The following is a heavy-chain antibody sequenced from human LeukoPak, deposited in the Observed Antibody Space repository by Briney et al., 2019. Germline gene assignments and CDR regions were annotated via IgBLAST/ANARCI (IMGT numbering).Heavy chain of an antibody. V-gene: IGHV3-23*01. J-gene: IGHJ3*02. CDR2: ISASGGST. CDR3: AKGLSCSGGSCYESDPDAFDI. CDR1: GFTFSSYA. D-gene: IGHD2-15*01. Sequence: GGSLRLSCAASGFTFSSYAMSWVRLAPGKGLEWVSAISASGGSTYYADSVKGRFTISRDNSKDTLYLQMNSLRADDTAVYYCAKGLSCSGGSCYESDPDAFDIWGQGTMVTVSS.